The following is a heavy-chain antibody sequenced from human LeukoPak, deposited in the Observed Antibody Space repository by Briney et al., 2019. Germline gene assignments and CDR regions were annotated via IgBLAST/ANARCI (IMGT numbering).Heavy chain of an antibody. CDR1: GYTLTGYY. CDR3: ARDRQRVVVVPAATTVGY. V-gene: IGHV1-2*02. Sequence: GASVKVSCKASGYTLTGYYMHWVRQAPGQGLEWMGWINPNSGGTNYAQKFQGRVTMTRDTSISTAYMELSRLRSDDTAVYYCARDRQRVVVVPAATTVGYWGQGTLVTVSS. CDR2: INPNSGGT. D-gene: IGHD2-2*01. J-gene: IGHJ4*02.